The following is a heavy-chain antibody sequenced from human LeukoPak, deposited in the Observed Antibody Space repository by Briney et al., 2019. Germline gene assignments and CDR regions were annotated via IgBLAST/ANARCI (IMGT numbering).Heavy chain of an antibody. D-gene: IGHD3-10*01. CDR2: ISASGGST. V-gene: IGHV3-23*01. CDR3: ASSRGGINQFDY. Sequence: GGSLRLSCVTSGFTFSSYAMNWVRQAPGKGLEWVSGISASGGSTYYAASVKGRFTISRDGSSSTLHLQMNTLRAEDTAVYYCASSRGGINQFDYWGQGSLVTVSS. CDR1: GFTFSSYA. J-gene: IGHJ4*02.